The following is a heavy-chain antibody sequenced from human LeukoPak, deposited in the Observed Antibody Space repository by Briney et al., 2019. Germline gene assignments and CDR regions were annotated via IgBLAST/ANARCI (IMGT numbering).Heavy chain of an antibody. CDR3: ARGGPNSSGYAGDGFDI. Sequence: SETLSLTCTVSGDSISSYYWSWIRQSPGKGLDWVGYIYYSGSTNYIPSLKSRVTISVDTSKNQIYLRLSSVTAADTAVYYCARGGPNSSGYAGDGFDIWGQGTTVTVSS. V-gene: IGHV4-59*01. D-gene: IGHD3-22*01. CDR1: GDSISSYY. J-gene: IGHJ3*02. CDR2: IYYSGST.